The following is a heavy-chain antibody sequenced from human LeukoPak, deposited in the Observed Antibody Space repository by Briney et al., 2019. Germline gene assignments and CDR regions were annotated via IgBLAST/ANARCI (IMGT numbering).Heavy chain of an antibody. D-gene: IGHD1-26*01. CDR2: INHSGST. Sequence: SETLSLTCAVYSGSFSGYYWSWIRQPPGKGLEWIAEINHSGSTNYNPSLKGRVTISVDTSKNQFSLKLSSVTAADTAVYYCARPRYTGAQQEPFDPWGQGTLVTVSS. V-gene: IGHV4-34*01. CDR3: ARPRYTGAQQEPFDP. J-gene: IGHJ5*02. CDR1: SGSFSGYY.